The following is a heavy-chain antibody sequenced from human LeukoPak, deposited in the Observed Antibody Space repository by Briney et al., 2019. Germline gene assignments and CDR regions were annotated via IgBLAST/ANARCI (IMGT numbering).Heavy chain of an antibody. V-gene: IGHV1-69*04. Sequence: SVKVSCKASGGTFSSYAISWVRQAPGQGLEWMGRIIPILGIANYAQKFQGRVTITADKSTSTAYMELSSLRSEDTAVYYCARGGPTNYDFWSGYYTLDYWGQGTLVTVSS. CDR1: GGTFSSYA. CDR3: ARGGPTNYDFWSGYYTLDY. D-gene: IGHD3-3*01. CDR2: IIPILGIA. J-gene: IGHJ4*02.